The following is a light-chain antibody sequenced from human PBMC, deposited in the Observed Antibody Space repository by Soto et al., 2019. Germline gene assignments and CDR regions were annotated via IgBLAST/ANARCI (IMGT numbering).Light chain of an antibody. CDR3: QQYGSSPRWT. Sequence: DTQLTQSPSFLSASVGDRVTITCRASQDVSRSLGWYQQKPGKAPKLLISAASTLHSGVPSRFSGSGSGTDFTLTISRLEPEDFAVYYCQQYGSSPRWTFGQGTKVEIK. CDR1: QDVSRS. CDR2: AAS. J-gene: IGKJ1*01. V-gene: IGKV1-9*01.